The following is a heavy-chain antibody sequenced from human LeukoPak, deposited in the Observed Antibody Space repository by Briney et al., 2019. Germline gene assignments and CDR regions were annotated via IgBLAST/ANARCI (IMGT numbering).Heavy chain of an antibody. D-gene: IGHD3-10*01. CDR1: GFTFSSYG. CDR3: AKDSSGSGSYSPYYFDY. Sequence: AGSLRLSCAASGFTFSSYGMHWVRQAPGKGLEWVAFIRYDGSNKYYAGSVKGRFTISRDNSKNMLYLQMNSLRAEDTAVYYCAKDSSGSGSYSPYYFDYWGQGTLVTVSS. CDR2: IRYDGSNK. J-gene: IGHJ4*02. V-gene: IGHV3-30*02.